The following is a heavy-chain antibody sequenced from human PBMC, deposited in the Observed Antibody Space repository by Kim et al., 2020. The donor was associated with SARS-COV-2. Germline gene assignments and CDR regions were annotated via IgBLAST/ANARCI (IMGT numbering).Heavy chain of an antibody. CDR2: IWYDGSSE. J-gene: IGHJ4*02. V-gene: IGHV3-33*06. Sequence: GGSLRLSCAASGFTFSNHGMHWVRQVPGKGLEWVAVIWYDGSSEAYADSVKGRFTISRDNSKNTLYLQMNILGVDDTAIDYCAKDISGSSPFDYWGQGTL. CDR1: GFTFSNHG. CDR3: AKDISGSSPFDY. D-gene: IGHD1-26*01.